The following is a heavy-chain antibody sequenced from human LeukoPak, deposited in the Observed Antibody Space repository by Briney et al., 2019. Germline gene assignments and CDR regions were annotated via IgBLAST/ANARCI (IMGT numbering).Heavy chain of an antibody. V-gene: IGHV3-7*01. CDR3: ARQRSGFFDY. D-gene: IGHD3-3*01. J-gene: IGHJ4*02. CDR2: IKQDGSEK. CDR1: GGSFSGYY. Sequence: ETLSLTCAVYGGSFSGYYWSWIRQPPGKGLEWVANIKQDGSEKYYVDSVKGRFTISRDNAKNSLYLQMNSLRAEDTAVYYCARQRSGFFDYWGQGTLVAVSS.